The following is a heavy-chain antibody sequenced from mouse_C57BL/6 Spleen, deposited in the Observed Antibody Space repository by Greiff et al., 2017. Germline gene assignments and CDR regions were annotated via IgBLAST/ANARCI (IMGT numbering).Heavy chain of an antibody. CDR2: IYPGDGDT. CDR1: GYAFSSSW. Sequence: QVHVKQSGPELVKPGASVKISCKASGYAFSSSWMNWVKQRPGKGLEWIGRIYPGDGDTNYNGKFKGKATLTADKSSSTAYMQLSSLTSEDSAVYFCASGYARGYFDVWGTGTTVTVSS. J-gene: IGHJ1*03. D-gene: IGHD1-2*01. V-gene: IGHV1-82*01. CDR3: ASGYARGYFDV.